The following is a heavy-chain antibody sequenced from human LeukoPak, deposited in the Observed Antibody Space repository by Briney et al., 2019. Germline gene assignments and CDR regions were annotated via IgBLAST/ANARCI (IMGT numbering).Heavy chain of an antibody. V-gene: IGHV4-39*07. CDR3: ARFALAEPFDY. J-gene: IGHJ4*02. Sequence: SETLSLTCTVSGGSISSSSYYWGWIRQPPGKGLEWIGSIYYSGSTYYNPSLKSRVTISVDTSKNQFSLKLSSVTAADTAVYYCARFALAEPFDYWGQGALVTVSS. CDR1: GGSISSSSYY. CDR2: IYYSGST.